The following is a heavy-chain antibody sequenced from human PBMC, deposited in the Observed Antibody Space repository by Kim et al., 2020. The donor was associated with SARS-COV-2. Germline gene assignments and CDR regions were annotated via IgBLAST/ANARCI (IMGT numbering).Heavy chain of an antibody. D-gene: IGHD1-26*01. Sequence: DPVKGLFTISRDNPKNTLYLQMNSLRAEDTAVYYCARSYSGSYYIYFDSWGQGALGTVSS. J-gene: IGHJ4*02. V-gene: IGHV3-30*06. CDR3: ARSYSGSYYIYFDS.